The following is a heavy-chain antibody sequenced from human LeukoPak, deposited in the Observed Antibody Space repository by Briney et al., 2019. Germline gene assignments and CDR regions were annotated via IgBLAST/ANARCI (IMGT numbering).Heavy chain of an antibody. V-gene: IGHV4-34*01. CDR3: SRGTDAYKCGNS. CDR1: GGSFSGYY. Sequence: PSETLSLTCAVYGGSFSGYYWTWIRQPPGKGLEWIGEIHYSGRINYNPSLKSRVTISADTSHNHFSLKMNSVTAADTAVYYCSRGTDAYKCGNSWGQGTLVTVSS. J-gene: IGHJ4*02. CDR2: IHYSGRI. D-gene: IGHD5-24*01.